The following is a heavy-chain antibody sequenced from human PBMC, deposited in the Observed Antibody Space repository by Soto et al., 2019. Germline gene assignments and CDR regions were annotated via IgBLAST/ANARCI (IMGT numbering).Heavy chain of an antibody. Sequence: GGSLRLSCAASGFTFSDSWMHWLRQGPGKGLEWVSRISPDGSATFYADSVKGRFTISRDNAKNTLYVQMNSLRAEDTAVYYCASMQYSSSPHLWGQGTLVTVSS. J-gene: IGHJ5*02. CDR2: ISPDGSAT. V-gene: IGHV3-74*01. CDR3: ASMQYSSSPHL. CDR1: GFTFSDSW. D-gene: IGHD6-6*01.